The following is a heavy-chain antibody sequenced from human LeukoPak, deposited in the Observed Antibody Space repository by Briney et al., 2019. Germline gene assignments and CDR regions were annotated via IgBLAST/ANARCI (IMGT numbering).Heavy chain of an antibody. Sequence: ASVKVSCKASGYTFTSYAMNWVRQAPGQGLEWMGWINTNTGNPTYAQGFTGRFVFSLDTSVSTAYLQISSLKAEDTAVYYCSRLXXXXXXSGWASPWDYWGQGTLVTVSS. CDR2: INTNTGNP. CDR1: GYTFTSYA. D-gene: IGHD6-19*01. J-gene: IGHJ4*02. V-gene: IGHV7-4-1*02. CDR3: SRLXXXXXXSGWASPWDY.